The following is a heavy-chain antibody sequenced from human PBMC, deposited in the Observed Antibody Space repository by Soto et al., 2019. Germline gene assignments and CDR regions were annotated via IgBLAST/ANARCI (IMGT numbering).Heavy chain of an antibody. Sequence: PVGSLRLSCAASGFTFSSYAMSWVRQAPGKGLEWVSAISGSGGSTYYADSVKGWFTISRDNSKNTLYLQMNSLRAGDTAVYYCAKERHSYSSSWYGRGGFDYWGQGTLVTVSS. D-gene: IGHD6-13*01. CDR2: ISGSGGST. CDR3: AKERHSYSSSWYGRGGFDY. CDR1: GFTFSSYA. V-gene: IGHV3-23*01. J-gene: IGHJ4*02.